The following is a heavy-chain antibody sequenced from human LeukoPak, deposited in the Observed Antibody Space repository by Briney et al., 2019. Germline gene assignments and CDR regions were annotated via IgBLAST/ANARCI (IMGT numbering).Heavy chain of an antibody. CDR2: IYNSGST. Sequence: TSETLSLTCTVSGGSISSSSYHWDWIRQPPGKGLEWIGTIYNSGSTYYNPSLKSRATISVDTSKNQLSLKLSSVTAADTAVYYCARHKYDSSDYYSPFDYWGQGTLVTVSS. D-gene: IGHD3-22*01. J-gene: IGHJ4*02. CDR3: ARHKYDSSDYYSPFDY. V-gene: IGHV4-39*01. CDR1: GGSISSSSYH.